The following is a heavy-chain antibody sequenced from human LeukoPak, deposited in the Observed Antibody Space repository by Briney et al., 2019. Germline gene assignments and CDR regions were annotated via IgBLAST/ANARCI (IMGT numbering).Heavy chain of an antibody. D-gene: IGHD3-10*01. CDR1: GGSISSYY. J-gene: IGHJ5*02. CDR3: ARSEPYWPLWLPFDP. V-gene: IGHV4-59*01. Sequence: PSETLSFTCTVSGGSISSYYWSWIRQPPGKGLEWIGYIYYSGSTNYNPSLKSRVTISVDTSKNQFSLKLSSVTAADTAVYYCARSEPYWPLWLPFDPWGQGTLVTVSS. CDR2: IYYSGST.